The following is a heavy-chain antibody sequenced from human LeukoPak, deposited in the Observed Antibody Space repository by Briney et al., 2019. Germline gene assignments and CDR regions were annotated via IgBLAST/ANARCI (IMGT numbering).Heavy chain of an antibody. CDR1: GFTFSSYG. J-gene: IGHJ4*02. D-gene: IGHD3-10*01. Sequence: PGRSLRPSCAASGFTFSSYGMHWVRQAPGKGLEWVAVIWYDGSNKYYADSVKGRFTISRDNSKNTLYLQMNSLRAEDTAVYYCARNYYGSGSSLTGYWGQGTLVTVSS. V-gene: IGHV3-33*01. CDR2: IWYDGSNK. CDR3: ARNYYGSGSSLTGY.